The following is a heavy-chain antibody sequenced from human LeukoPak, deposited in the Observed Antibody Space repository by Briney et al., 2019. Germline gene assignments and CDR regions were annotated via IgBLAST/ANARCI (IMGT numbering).Heavy chain of an antibody. CDR3: AKEWGGWLRLGPMDV. CDR2: IRYDESNK. D-gene: IGHD6-19*01. CDR1: GFTFSSYG. V-gene: IGHV3-30*02. J-gene: IGHJ6*04. Sequence: GGSLRLSCAASGFTFSSYGMHWVRQAPGKGLEWVAFIRYDESNKYYADSVKGRFTISRDKSKNTLYLQMKSLRAEDTAVYYCAKEWGGWLRLGPMDVWGKGTTVTISS.